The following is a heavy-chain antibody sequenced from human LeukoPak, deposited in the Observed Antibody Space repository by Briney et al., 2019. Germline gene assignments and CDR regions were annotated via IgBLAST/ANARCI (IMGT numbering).Heavy chain of an antibody. D-gene: IGHD2-8*01. CDR2: INHSGST. J-gene: IGHJ6*03. CDR1: GGSFSGYY. Sequence: PSETLSLTCAVYGGSFSGYYWSWIRQPPGKGLEWIGEINHSGSTNYNPSLKSRVTISVDTSKNQFSLKLSSVTAADTAVYYCGRGGEDIVLMVYAATRDMDVWGKGTTVTVSS. CDR3: GRGGEDIVLMVYAATRDMDV. V-gene: IGHV4-34*01.